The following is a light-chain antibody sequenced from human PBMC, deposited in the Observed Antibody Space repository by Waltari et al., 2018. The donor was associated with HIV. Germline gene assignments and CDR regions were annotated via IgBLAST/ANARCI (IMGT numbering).Light chain of an antibody. CDR1: QSVSNN. Sequence: ERVMTQSPPTVSASPGEGATLSCRASQSVSNNLAWYQQKPGQAPRLLIYRISTRATGIPARFSGSGSGTEFTLTISSLESEDFAVYYCQQYDVWPLTFGGGTKVEI. CDR2: RIS. CDR3: QQYDVWPLT. J-gene: IGKJ4*01. V-gene: IGKV3-15*01.